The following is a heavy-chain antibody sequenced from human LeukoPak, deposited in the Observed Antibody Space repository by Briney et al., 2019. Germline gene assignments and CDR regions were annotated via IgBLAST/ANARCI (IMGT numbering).Heavy chain of an antibody. CDR3: ARPPFSAYYVPDY. D-gene: IGHD1-26*01. Sequence: SGGSLRLSCAASGSTFSTYGMTWVRQAPGKGLEWVSSISDGGGVTYYADSVKGRFTISRDNSKNTMYLQMNSLRADDTAVYYCARPPFSAYYVPDYWGQGTLVTVSS. J-gene: IGHJ4*02. V-gene: IGHV3-23*01. CDR2: ISDGGGVT. CDR1: GSTFSTYG.